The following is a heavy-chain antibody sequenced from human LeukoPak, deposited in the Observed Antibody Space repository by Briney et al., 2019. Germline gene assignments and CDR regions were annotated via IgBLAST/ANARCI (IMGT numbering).Heavy chain of an antibody. CDR3: AAADYYDSSGYYPYAFHI. D-gene: IGHD3-22*01. J-gene: IGHJ3*02. CDR2: ISAYNGNT. CDR1: GYTFTSYG. V-gene: IGHV1-18*01. Sequence: ASVKVSCKASGYTFTSYGISWVRQAPGQGLEWMGWISAYNGNTNYAQKFQERVTITRDMSTSTAYMELSSLRSEDTAVYYCAAADYYDSSGYYPYAFHIWGQGTTVTVSS.